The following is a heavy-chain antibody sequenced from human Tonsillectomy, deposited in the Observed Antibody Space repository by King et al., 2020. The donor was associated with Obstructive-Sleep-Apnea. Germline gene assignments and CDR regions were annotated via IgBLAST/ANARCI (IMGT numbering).Heavy chain of an antibody. J-gene: IGHJ1*01. CDR2: IYHTGTT. CDR3: ASPGYCTTTTCYAHFQH. Sequence: QLQESGPGLVKPSETLSLTCTVSGGSISSSSYYWGWIRQPPGKGLEWSGTIYHTGTTSYNPSLKSRVTVSVDTPKNQFSLKLSSMTAADTAMYYCASPGYCTTTTCYAHFQHWGQGTLVTVSS. CDR1: GGSISSSSYY. V-gene: IGHV4-39*01. D-gene: IGHD2-2*01.